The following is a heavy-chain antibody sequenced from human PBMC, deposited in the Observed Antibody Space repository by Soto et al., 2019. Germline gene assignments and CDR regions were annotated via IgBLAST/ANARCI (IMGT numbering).Heavy chain of an antibody. D-gene: IGHD5-12*01. CDR1: GYTFTSYA. J-gene: IGHJ4*02. Sequence: QVQLVQSGAEVKKPGASVKVSCKASGYTFTSYAMHWVRQAPGQRLEWMGWINAGNGNTKYSQKFQGRVTITRDTSASTAYMELSSLRSEDTAVYYCARGGATIQSIDYWGQGTLVTVSS. V-gene: IGHV1-3*01. CDR2: INAGNGNT. CDR3: ARGGATIQSIDY.